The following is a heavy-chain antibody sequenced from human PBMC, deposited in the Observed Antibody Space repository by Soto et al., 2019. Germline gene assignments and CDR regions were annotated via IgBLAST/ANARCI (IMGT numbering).Heavy chain of an antibody. D-gene: IGHD6-13*01. V-gene: IGHV1-18*01. Sequence: ASVKVSCKASGYTFTSYGISWVRQAPGQGLEWMGWISAYNGNTNYAQKLQGRVTMTTDTSTSTAYMELRSLRSDDTAVYYCARRAIFATAGTANCFDPRGQGTLVTVSS. CDR1: GYTFTSYG. CDR2: ISAYNGNT. J-gene: IGHJ5*02. CDR3: ARRAIFATAGTANCFDP.